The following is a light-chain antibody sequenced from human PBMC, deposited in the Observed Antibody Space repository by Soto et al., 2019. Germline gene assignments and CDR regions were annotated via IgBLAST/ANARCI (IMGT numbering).Light chain of an antibody. V-gene: IGKV3-20*01. CDR2: AAS. CDR1: QTVRSNY. Sequence: ENVLAQSPGTLSLSPGERATLSCRASQTVRSNYLAWYQQKPGQAPRLLIFAASSRAAGVPDRFSGSGSGTDFTLTISRLEPEDFAVYYCQQHGGSSITFGQGTRLDIK. CDR3: QQHGGSSIT. J-gene: IGKJ5*01.